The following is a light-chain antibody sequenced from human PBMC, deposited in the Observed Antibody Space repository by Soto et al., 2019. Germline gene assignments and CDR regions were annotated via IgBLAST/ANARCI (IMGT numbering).Light chain of an antibody. J-gene: IGKJ1*01. CDR1: QSVSTN. CDR2: GAS. V-gene: IGKV3-20*01. Sequence: ERVMTQSPATLSVSPGERATLSCRASQSVSTNLAWYQQKPGQAPRLLIYGASSRATGIPDRFSGSGSGTDFTLTISRLEPEDFAVYYCQQYGSPPQTFGQGTTGDIK. CDR3: QQYGSPPQT.